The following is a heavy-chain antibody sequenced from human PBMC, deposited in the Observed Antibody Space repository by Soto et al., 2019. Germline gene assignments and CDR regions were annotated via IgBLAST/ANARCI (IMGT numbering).Heavy chain of an antibody. CDR1: GFTFSRNA. J-gene: IGHJ4*02. Sequence: EVQLLESGGGLVQPGGSLRLSCAASGFTFSRNAMSWVRQAPGQGLEWVSGISGGGGATYYADSVKGRFTFSRDNSKNTLYLQMNSLRAEDTAIYYCAKSEPYGSGSYYFDYWGQGTLVTVSS. CDR2: ISGGGGAT. CDR3: AKSEPYGSGSYYFDY. D-gene: IGHD1-26*01. V-gene: IGHV3-23*01.